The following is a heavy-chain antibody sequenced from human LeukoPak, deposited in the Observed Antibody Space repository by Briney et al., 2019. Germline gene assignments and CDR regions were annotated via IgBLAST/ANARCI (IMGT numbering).Heavy chain of an antibody. D-gene: IGHD4-17*01. CDR2: IYISGST. CDR3: AREREGPYGYLDY. Sequence: PSETLSLTCTVSGVSISSASYYWSWLRQPAGKGLEWIGRIYISGSTDYKSSLKSRVTISLDTSKNQFSLKLSSVTAADTAVYYCAREREGPYGYLDYWGQGTLVIVSS. V-gene: IGHV4-61*02. CDR1: GVSISSASYY. J-gene: IGHJ4*02.